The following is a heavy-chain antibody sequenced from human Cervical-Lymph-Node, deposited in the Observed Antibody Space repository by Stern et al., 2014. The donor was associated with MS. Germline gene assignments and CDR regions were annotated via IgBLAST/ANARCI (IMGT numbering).Heavy chain of an antibody. CDR2: IYYSGST. V-gene: IGHV4-30-4*01. CDR3: ARDRILSLGGLDV. Sequence: VHLAESGPGLVKPSQTLSITCTVSDVYISTGDYYWSWIRQPPGKGLAWIGHIYYSGSTYCNPPLKSRVPISLDTSKNQFSLKLTSVTAADTAVYYCARDRILSLGGLDVWGQGTTVTVSS. CDR1: DVYISTGDYY. J-gene: IGHJ6*02. D-gene: IGHD5-18*01.